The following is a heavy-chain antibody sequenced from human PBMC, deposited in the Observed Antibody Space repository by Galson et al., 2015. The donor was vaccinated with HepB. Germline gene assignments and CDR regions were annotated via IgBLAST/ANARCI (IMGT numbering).Heavy chain of an antibody. CDR3: ARDFQNPTTVLYFDY. D-gene: IGHD4-11*01. CDR2: IKQDGSEK. V-gene: IGHV3-7*01. J-gene: IGHJ4*02. CDR1: GFTFSSYW. Sequence: SLRLSCAASGFTFSSYWMSWVRQAPGKGLEWVANIKQDGSEKYYVDSVKGRFTISRDNAKNSLYLQMNSLRAEDTAVYYCARDFQNPTTVLYFDYWGQGTLVTVSS.